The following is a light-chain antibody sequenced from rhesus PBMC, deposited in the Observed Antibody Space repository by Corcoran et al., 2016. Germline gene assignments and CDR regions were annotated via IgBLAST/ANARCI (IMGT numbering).Light chain of an antibody. J-gene: IGKJ4*01. CDR1: QSVTSN. Sequence: EIVMTQSPATLSLSPGERATLSCRASQSVTSNLAWYQQKPGQAPSLLIYGVSTRATGIQDRFSGSGSVTDFTLTISSLEPEDVAVYYCQQYSNWPLTFGGGTKVEIK. CDR2: GVS. V-gene: IGKV3-42*01. CDR3: QQYSNWPLT.